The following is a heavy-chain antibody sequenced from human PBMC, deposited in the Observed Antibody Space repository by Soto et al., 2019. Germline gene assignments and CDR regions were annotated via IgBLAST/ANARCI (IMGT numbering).Heavy chain of an antibody. CDR1: GFTFSSYG. D-gene: IGHD2-2*01. Sequence: QVQLVESGGGVVQPGRSLRLSCAASGFTFSSYGMHWVRQAPGKGLEWVAVISYDGSTKYYADSVKGRFTISRDNSKNTLYLQTNSLRAEDTAVYSCAKSVVPAAFIHFYYYGMDVWGQGTTVTVSS. CDR2: ISYDGSTK. CDR3: AKSVVPAAFIHFYYYGMDV. J-gene: IGHJ6*01. V-gene: IGHV3-30*18.